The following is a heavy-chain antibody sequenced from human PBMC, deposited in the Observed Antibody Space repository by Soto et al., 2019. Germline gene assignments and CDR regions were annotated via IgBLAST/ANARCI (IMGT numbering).Heavy chain of an antibody. CDR1: GGSVSSGSYY. CDR3: ARADYSSSSGYYYYYGMDV. J-gene: IGHJ6*02. D-gene: IGHD6-6*01. V-gene: IGHV4-61*01. CDR2: IYYSGST. Sequence: SETLSLTCTVSGGSVSSGSYYWSWIRQPPGKGLEWIGYIYYSGSTNYNPSLKSRVTISVDTSKNQFSLKLSSVTAADTAVYYCARADYSSSSGYYYYYGMDVWGQGTTVTVSS.